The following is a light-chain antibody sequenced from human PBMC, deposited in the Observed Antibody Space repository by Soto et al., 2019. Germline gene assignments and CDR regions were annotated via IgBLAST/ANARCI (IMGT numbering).Light chain of an antibody. CDR1: QSVGSD. Sequence: EIVLTQSPGTLSLSPGERATLSCRASQSVGSDLAWYQQKPGQAPRLLISGASSRATGIPDRFSGGGSGTDFTLTISSLEPEDFAVYYCQQRSNWPPITFGQGTRLEI. CDR2: GAS. J-gene: IGKJ5*01. CDR3: QQRSNWPPIT. V-gene: IGKV3-11*01.